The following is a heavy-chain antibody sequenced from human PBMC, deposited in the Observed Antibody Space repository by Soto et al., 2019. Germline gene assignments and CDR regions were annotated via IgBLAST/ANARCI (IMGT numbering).Heavy chain of an antibody. J-gene: IGHJ4*02. CDR3: VRRVSGNYDY. V-gene: IGHV3-64*01. D-gene: IGHD1-7*01. CDR2: ISSNGGTT. Sequence: EVQLAESGGGMVQPGGSLRLSCVASGFTFSSYDMHWVRQAPGKGLEYVSSISSNGGTTYYGNSVKGRFTISRDNSKNTLYLQMGSLRADDMAVYYCVRRVSGNYDYWGQGPLVTVSS. CDR1: GFTFSSYD.